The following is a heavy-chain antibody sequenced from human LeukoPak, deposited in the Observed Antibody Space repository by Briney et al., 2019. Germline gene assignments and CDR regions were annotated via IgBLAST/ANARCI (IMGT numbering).Heavy chain of an antibody. D-gene: IGHD3-16*01. CDR2: TRNKANSYTT. CDR3: ARSSVSSVRYFFDY. J-gene: IGHJ4*02. V-gene: IGHV3-72*01. CDR1: GFTFSDHY. Sequence: GGSLRLSCAASGFTFSDHYMDWVRQAPGKGLEWVGRTRNKANSYTTEYAASVKGRFTISRDDSKNSLYPQMNSLKTEDTAVYYCARSSVSSVRYFFDYWGQGTLVTVSS.